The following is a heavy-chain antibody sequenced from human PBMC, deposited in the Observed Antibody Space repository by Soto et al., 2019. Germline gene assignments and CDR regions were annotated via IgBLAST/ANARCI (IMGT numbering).Heavy chain of an antibody. J-gene: IGHJ4*02. CDR3: ARDKSTGRFDY. V-gene: IGHV4-34*01. Sequence: QVQLQQWGAGLLKPSETLSLTCAVYGGSFSGYSWTWIRQPPGTGLEWIGEINHSGSTNYNPSLKXXVTISVDTSKNQSSLKLTSVTAADTAVYYCARDKSTGRFDYWGQGTLVTVSS. D-gene: IGHD2-8*02. CDR1: GGSFSGYS. CDR2: INHSGST.